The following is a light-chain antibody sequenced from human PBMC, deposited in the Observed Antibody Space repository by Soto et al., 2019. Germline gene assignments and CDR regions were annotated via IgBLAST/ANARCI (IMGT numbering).Light chain of an antibody. CDR1: QSVSSY. CDR3: QHRSNWPLT. Sequence: EIVLTQSPATLSLSPGERATLSCRASQSVSSYLAWYQQKPGQAPRLLIYDASNRAAGIPARFSGSGSGTDFTLTISSLEPEDFAVYYCQHRSNWPLTFGGGTKVEIK. J-gene: IGKJ4*01. V-gene: IGKV3-11*01. CDR2: DAS.